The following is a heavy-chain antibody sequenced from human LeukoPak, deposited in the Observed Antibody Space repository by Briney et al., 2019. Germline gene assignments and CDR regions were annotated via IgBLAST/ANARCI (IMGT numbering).Heavy chain of an antibody. CDR1: GYTFTGYY. D-gene: IGHD3-10*01. Sequence: GASVKVSCKASGYTFTGYYMHWVRQAPGQGLQWMGWINLNGGGTIYAQTFQGRVTMTRDTSISAAYMELSRLTSDDTAVYWCARVRDSGSYYLYWGQGTLVTVPS. CDR3: ARVRDSGSYYLY. V-gene: IGHV1-2*02. CDR2: INLNGGGT. J-gene: IGHJ4*02.